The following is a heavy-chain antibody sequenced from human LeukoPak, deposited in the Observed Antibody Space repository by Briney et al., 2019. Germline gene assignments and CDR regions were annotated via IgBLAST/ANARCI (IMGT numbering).Heavy chain of an antibody. J-gene: IGHJ4*02. V-gene: IGHV3-7*03. CDR1: GFTFSSYW. Sequence: GSLRLSCAASGFTFSSYWMSWVRQAPGKGLEWVANIKQDGSEKYYVDSVKGRFTISRDNAKNSLYLQMNSLRAEDTAVYYCARETANYYDSSGYEFDYWGQGTLVTVSS. D-gene: IGHD3-22*01. CDR3: ARETANYYDSSGYEFDY. CDR2: IKQDGSEK.